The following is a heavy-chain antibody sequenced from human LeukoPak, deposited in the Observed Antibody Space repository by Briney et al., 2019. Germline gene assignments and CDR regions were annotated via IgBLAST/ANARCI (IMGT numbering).Heavy chain of an antibody. D-gene: IGHD3-9*01. V-gene: IGHV3-64*04. J-gene: IGHJ4*02. CDR1: GFIFSTYT. Sequence: GGSLRLSCSASGFIFSTYTMYWVRQPPGKGLEILSVINGDGRSTNYADSVKGRFTISRDNSKNTLYLQMNSLRAEDTAVYYCARGHNYDVLTGPSPDYWGQGTLVTVSS. CDR2: INGDGRST. CDR3: ARGHNYDVLTGPSPDY.